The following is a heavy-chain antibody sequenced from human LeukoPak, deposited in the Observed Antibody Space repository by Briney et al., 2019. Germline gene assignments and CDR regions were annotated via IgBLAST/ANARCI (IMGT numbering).Heavy chain of an antibody. CDR2: VSYSGST. Sequence: PSETLSLTCSVFGGSISSYYWSWVRQPPGKGLEWIGYVSYSGSTDYNPSLKSRVILSIDTSKTQFSLRLRSVTAADTAVYYCARENDRYGRIDYWGQGTQVTVSS. D-gene: IGHD5-18*01. CDR3: ARENDRYGRIDY. J-gene: IGHJ4*02. CDR1: GGSISSYY. V-gene: IGHV4-59*01.